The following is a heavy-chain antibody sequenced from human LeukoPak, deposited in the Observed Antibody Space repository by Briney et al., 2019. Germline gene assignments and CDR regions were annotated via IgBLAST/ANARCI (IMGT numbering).Heavy chain of an antibody. CDR3: ARPHKPGSTDY. J-gene: IGHJ4*02. Sequence: SETLSLTCTVSGGSISGYYWSWIRQPPGKGLEWIGHMSYSENTNYNPSLKSRVTMSVDTSKNQFSLKLNSVTAAHTAVYYCARPHKPGSTDYWGQGTRVTVPS. V-gene: IGHV4-59*01. D-gene: IGHD3-10*01. CDR1: GGSISGYY. CDR2: MSYSENT.